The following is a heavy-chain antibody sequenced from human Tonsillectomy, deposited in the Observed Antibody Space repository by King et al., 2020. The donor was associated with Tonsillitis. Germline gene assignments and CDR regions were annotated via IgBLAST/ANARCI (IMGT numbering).Heavy chain of an antibody. CDR3: ARCSGSSCYSLYFDH. CDR2: INPNSGGT. V-gene: IGHV1-2*02. CDR1: GYTFTGYY. J-gene: IGHJ4*02. Sequence: VQLVQSGAEVKKPGASVKVSCKASGYTFTGYYMHWARQAPGQGLEWMGWINPNSGGTNHAQKFQGRVTMTRDQSITTAYMELSRLRSDDTAVYYCARCSGSSCYSLYFDHWGQGTLVTVSS. D-gene: IGHD2-15*01.